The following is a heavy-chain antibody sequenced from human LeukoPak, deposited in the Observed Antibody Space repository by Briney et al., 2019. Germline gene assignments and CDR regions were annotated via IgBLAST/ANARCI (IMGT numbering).Heavy chain of an antibody. CDR2: ISSSGSTI. J-gene: IGHJ4*02. CDR1: GFTFSSYE. Sequence: GGSLRLSCAASGFTFSSYEMNWVRQAPGKGLEWVSYISSSGSTIYYADSVKDRFTISRDNAKNSLYLQMNSLRAEDTAVYYCARGVVGALDYWGQGTLVTVSS. CDR3: ARGVVGALDY. V-gene: IGHV3-48*03. D-gene: IGHD1-26*01.